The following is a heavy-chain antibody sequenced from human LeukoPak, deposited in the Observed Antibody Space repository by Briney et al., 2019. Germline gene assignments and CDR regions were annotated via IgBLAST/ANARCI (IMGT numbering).Heavy chain of an antibody. Sequence: ASVKVSCKVSGYTLTELSIHWVRQAPRKGLEWMGGFDPEDGETIYAQKFQGRVTMTEDTSTDTAYMELSSLRSEDTAVYYCAAAVARYGMDVWGQGTTVTVSS. CDR1: GYTLTELS. J-gene: IGHJ6*02. CDR3: AAAVARYGMDV. V-gene: IGHV1-24*01. CDR2: FDPEDGET. D-gene: IGHD6-19*01.